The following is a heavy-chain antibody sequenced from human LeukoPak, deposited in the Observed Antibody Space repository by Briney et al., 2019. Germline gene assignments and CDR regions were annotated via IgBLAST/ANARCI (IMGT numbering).Heavy chain of an antibody. CDR1: GGSISSGGYY. Sequence: SQTLFLTCTVSGGSISSGGYYWSWIRQPPGKGLEWIGYIYHSGSTYYNPSLKSRVTISVDRSKNQFSLKLSSVTAADTAVYYCARVVVVAAESYYFDYWGQGTLVTVSS. V-gene: IGHV4-30-2*01. CDR2: IYHSGST. CDR3: ARVVVVAAESYYFDY. J-gene: IGHJ4*02. D-gene: IGHD2-15*01.